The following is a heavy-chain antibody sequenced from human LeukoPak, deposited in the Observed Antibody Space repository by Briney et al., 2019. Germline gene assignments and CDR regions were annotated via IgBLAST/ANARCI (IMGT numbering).Heavy chain of an antibody. CDR3: ARVPNLPGVRGVIILH. CDR1: GYSISNGYY. CDR2: ISHRGST. V-gene: IGHV4-38-2*02. Sequence: SETLSLTCTVSGYSISNGYYWGWIRQPPGKGLEWVGSISHRGSTYYNPSLRSRITISLDRSKQKFSLKLTSVTAADTAVYYCARVPNLPGVRGVIILHWGQGTLVTVSS. D-gene: IGHD3-10*01. J-gene: IGHJ4*02.